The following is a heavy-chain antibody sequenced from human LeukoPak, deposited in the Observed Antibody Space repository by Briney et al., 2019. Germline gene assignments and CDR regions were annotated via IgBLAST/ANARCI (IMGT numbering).Heavy chain of an antibody. CDR3: ARVQGIFDL. D-gene: IGHD2-21*01. CDR1: GYTFTSYG. J-gene: IGHJ2*01. V-gene: IGHV1-2*06. CDR2: INPNSGGT. Sequence: ASVKVSCKASGYTFTSYGIGWVRQAPGQGLEWMGRINPNSGGTNYAQKFQGRVTMTRDTSISTAYMELSRLRSDDTAVYYCARVQGIFDLWGRGTLVTVSS.